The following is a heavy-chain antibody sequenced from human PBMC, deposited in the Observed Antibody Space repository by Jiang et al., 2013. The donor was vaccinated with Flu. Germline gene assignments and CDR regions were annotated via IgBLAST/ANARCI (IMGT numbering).Heavy chain of an antibody. Sequence: RSLRLSCAASGFTFSSHGMHWVRQAPGKGLEWVAVIWYDASKENYADSVKGRFTISRDNSNNMVYLQMNSLRAEDTAVYYCARGLGYYDNSGYYQDLWGQGTLVTVSS. CDR3: ARGLGYYDNSGYYQDL. CDR2: IWYDASKE. D-gene: IGHD3-22*01. CDR1: GFTFSSHG. J-gene: IGHJ4*02. V-gene: IGHV3-33*01.